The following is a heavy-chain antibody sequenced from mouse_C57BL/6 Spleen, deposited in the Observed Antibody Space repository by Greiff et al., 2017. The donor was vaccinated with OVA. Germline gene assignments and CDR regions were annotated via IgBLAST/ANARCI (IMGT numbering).Heavy chain of an antibody. CDR1: GYSITSGYY. CDR2: ISYDGSN. Sequence: EVQVVESGPGLVKPSQSLSLTCSVTGYSITSGYYWNWIRQFPGNKLEWMGYISYDGSNNYNPSLKNRISITRDTSKNQFFLKLNSVTTEDTATYYCASVYDGYLGYFDVWGTGTTVTVSS. V-gene: IGHV3-6*01. J-gene: IGHJ1*03. D-gene: IGHD2-3*01. CDR3: ASVYDGYLGYFDV.